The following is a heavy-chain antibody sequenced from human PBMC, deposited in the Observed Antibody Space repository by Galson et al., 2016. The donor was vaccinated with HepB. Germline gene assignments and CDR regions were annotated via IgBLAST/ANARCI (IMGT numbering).Heavy chain of an antibody. CDR2: ISHDGIKK. CDR1: GFTFSKYA. D-gene: IGHD2-2*02. CDR3: AKDLQVPAAIEGMDV. Sequence: SLRLSCAASGFTFSKYALHWVRQAPGKGLEWLAVISHDGIKKYSKDSAKGRFTVTRDNSKNTLFLLMNSLRPEDTAVYYCAKDLQVPAAIEGMDVWGQGNTVTVSS. J-gene: IGHJ6*02. V-gene: IGHV3-30*18.